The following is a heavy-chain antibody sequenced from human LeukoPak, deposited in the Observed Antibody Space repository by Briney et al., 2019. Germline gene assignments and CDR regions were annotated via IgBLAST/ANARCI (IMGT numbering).Heavy chain of an antibody. CDR1: GYTFTSYY. CDR2: INPSGGST. D-gene: IGHD3-22*01. Sequence: ASVKVSCKASGYTFTSYYMHWVRQAPGQGLEWMGIINPSGGSTSYAQKFQGRVTMTRDTSTSTDYMELSSLRSEDTAVYYCARVPYYYDSSGPMDYWGQGTLVTVSS. CDR3: ARVPYYYDSSGPMDY. J-gene: IGHJ4*02. V-gene: IGHV1-46*01.